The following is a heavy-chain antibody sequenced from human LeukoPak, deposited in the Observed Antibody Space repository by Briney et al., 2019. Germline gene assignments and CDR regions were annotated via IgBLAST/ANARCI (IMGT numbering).Heavy chain of an antibody. CDR1: GYSFNSHH. CDR2: NFFHDGST. D-gene: IGHD3-10*01. V-gene: IGHV1-46*02. J-gene: IGHJ6*02. Sequence: GASVKVSRKPSGYSFNSHHVHWVRQAPGQGLEWMGINFFHDGSTSNTQKFQGRVTMTRDTSTSTVYMELSSLRSEDTAVYYCARDSGNYHYDMDVWGQGTTVIVSS. CDR3: ARDSGNYHYDMDV.